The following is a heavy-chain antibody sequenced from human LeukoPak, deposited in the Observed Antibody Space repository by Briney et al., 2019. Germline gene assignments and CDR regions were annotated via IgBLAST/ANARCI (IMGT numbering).Heavy chain of an antibody. CDR3: ARGFRGRTGLLWFGEPLVRWYYFDY. J-gene: IGHJ4*02. CDR2: MNPNSGNT. CDR1: GYTFTSYD. Sequence: GASVKVSCKASGYTFTSYDINWVRQATGQGLEWMGWMNPNSGNTGYAQKFQGRVTMTRNTSISTAYMELSSLRSEDTAVYYCARGFRGRTGLLWFGEPLVRWYYFDYWGQGTLVTVSS. V-gene: IGHV1-8*01. D-gene: IGHD3-10*01.